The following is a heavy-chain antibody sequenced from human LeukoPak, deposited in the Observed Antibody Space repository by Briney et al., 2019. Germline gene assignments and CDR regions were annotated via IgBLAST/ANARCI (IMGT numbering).Heavy chain of an antibody. CDR3: ARHRLSWPYYYFDY. CDR1: GGSISSSSYY. CDR2: IHYSGST. V-gene: IGHV4-39*01. J-gene: IGHJ4*02. D-gene: IGHD6-13*01. Sequence: PSETLSLTCTVSGGSISSSSYYWGWIRQPPGKGLEWIGTIHYSGSTYYNPSLKSRVTISVDTSKNQFSLKLSSVTAADTAVYYCARHRLSWPYYYFDYWGQGTLVTVSS.